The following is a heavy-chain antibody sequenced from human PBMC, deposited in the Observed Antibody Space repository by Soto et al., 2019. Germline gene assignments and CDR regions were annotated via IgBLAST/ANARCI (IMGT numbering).Heavy chain of an antibody. CDR3: ARMVIVVVVAATEPKVVNWFDP. CDR1: GGSISSSSYY. CDR2: IYYSGST. D-gene: IGHD2-15*01. V-gene: IGHV4-39*01. Sequence: SETLSLTCTVSGGSISSSSYYWGWIRQPPGKGLEWIGSIYYSGSTYYNPSLKSRVTISVDTSKNQFSLKLSSVTAADTAVYYCARMVIVVVVAATEPKVVNWFDPWGQGTLVTVSS. J-gene: IGHJ5*02.